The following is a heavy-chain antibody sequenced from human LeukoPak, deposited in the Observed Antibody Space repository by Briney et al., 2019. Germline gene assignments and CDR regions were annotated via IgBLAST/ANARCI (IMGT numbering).Heavy chain of an antibody. CDR1: GGSFSGYY. Sequence: KPSGTLSLTCAVYGGSFSGYYWSWIRQPPGKGLEWIGEINHSGSTNYNPSLKSRVTISVDTSKNQFSLKLSSVTAADTAVYYCAHRDYWGQGTLVTVSS. CDR3: AHRDY. V-gene: IGHV4-34*01. J-gene: IGHJ4*02. CDR2: INHSGST.